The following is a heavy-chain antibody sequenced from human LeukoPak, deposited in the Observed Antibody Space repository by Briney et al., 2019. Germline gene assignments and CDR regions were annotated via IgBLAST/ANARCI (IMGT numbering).Heavy chain of an antibody. CDR1: GFTFSSYG. CDR3: AKDAGSGWEPYGY. V-gene: IGHV3-30*18. D-gene: IGHD6-19*01. J-gene: IGHJ4*02. Sequence: GGSLRLSCAASGFTFSSYGMHWVRQAPGKGLEWVAVISYDGSSKYYADSVKGRFTISRDNSKNTLYLQMNSLRAEDTAVYYCAKDAGSGWEPYGYWGQGTLVTVSS. CDR2: ISYDGSSK.